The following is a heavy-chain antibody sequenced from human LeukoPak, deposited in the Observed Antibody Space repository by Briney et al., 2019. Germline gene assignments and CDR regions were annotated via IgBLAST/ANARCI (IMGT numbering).Heavy chain of an antibody. D-gene: IGHD5-12*01. J-gene: IGHJ4*02. CDR1: GYTFTSYD. CDR2: MNPNSGNT. V-gene: IGHV1-8*01. CDR3: ARGSSPGSGYDFIIFDY. Sequence: GASVKVSCKASGYTFTSYDINWVRQATGQGLEWMGWMNPNSGNTGYAQKLQGRVTMTRNTSISTAYMELSSLRSEDTAVYYCARGSSPGSGYDFIIFDYWGQGTLVTVSS.